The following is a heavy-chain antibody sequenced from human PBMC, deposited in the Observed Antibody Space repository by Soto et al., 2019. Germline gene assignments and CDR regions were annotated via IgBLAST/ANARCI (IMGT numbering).Heavy chain of an antibody. D-gene: IGHD6-19*01. Sequence: ASVKVSCKASGYTFTGYYMHWVRQAPGQGLEWMGWINPNSGGTNYAQKFQGRVTITTDESISTAYMELSSLRSEDTAVYYCARNLAVAGTKHSYYYYGMDVWGQGTTVTVS. V-gene: IGHV1-2*02. CDR2: INPNSGGT. J-gene: IGHJ6*02. CDR3: ARNLAVAGTKHSYYYYGMDV. CDR1: GYTFTGYY.